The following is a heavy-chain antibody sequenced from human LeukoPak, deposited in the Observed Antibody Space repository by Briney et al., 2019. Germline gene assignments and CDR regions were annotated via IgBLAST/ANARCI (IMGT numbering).Heavy chain of an antibody. J-gene: IGHJ4*02. Sequence: ASVKVSCKASGYTFTTYGINWVRQATGQGLEWMGWLNPNNGNTGYAQKFQGRVTITRNTSINTAYMELSRLRSDDTAVYYCARERTPGSGYGVDYWGQGTAVTVSS. CDR3: ARERTPGSGYGVDY. CDR2: LNPNNGNT. D-gene: IGHD6-25*01. CDR1: GYTFTTYG. V-gene: IGHV1-8*03.